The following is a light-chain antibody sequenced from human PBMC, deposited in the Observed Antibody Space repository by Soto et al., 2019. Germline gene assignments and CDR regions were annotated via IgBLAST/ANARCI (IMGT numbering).Light chain of an antibody. CDR3: LQHNTYPLT. J-gene: IGKJ4*01. CDR1: QGITND. V-gene: IGKV1-17*02. CDR2: STS. Sequence: DIQMTQSPPSLSASVGDRVTITYRASQGITNDLGWYQQKPGKAPRLLIYSTSTLQSGVPSRFSGSFSETEFTLTISDLQPEDFATYYCLQHNTYPLTFGGGTKVEIK.